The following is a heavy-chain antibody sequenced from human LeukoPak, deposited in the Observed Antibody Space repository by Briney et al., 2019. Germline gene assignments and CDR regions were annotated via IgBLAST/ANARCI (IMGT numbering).Heavy chain of an antibody. J-gene: IGHJ4*02. V-gene: IGHV4-59*01. CDR1: GGSISSYY. Sequence: SETLSLTCTVSGGSISSYYWSWIRQPPGKGLEWIRYIYYSGSTNYNPSLKSRVTISVDTSKNQFSLKLSSVTAADTAVYYCARAGYSYGYGYFDYWGQGTLVTVSS. CDR2: IYYSGST. D-gene: IGHD5-18*01. CDR3: ARAGYSYGYGYFDY.